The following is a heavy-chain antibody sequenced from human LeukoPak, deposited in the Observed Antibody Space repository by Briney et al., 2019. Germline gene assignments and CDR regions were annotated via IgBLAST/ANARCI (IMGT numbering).Heavy chain of an antibody. CDR3: ASQVTLAAAGLAY. CDR2: ISSSSSII. D-gene: IGHD6-13*01. J-gene: IGHJ4*02. CDR1: GFTFSSYS. Sequence: GGSLRLSCAASGFTFSSYSVNWVRQAPGKGLEWVSYISSSSSIIYYADSVKGRFTTSRDNAKNSLYLQMNSLRAEDTAVYYCASQVTLAAAGLAYWGQGTLVTVSS. V-gene: IGHV3-48*01.